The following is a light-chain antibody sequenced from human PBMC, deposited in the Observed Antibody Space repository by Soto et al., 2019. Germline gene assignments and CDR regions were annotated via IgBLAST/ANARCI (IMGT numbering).Light chain of an antibody. CDR1: QGISSW. J-gene: IGKJ1*01. V-gene: IGKV1-5*01. CDR2: DGS. CDR3: QKSYSTPPWT. Sequence: DIQMTQSPSTLSASVGDRVIITCRASQGISSWLAWYQQKPGKAPNLLISDGSRLESGVPSRFSGSGSGTDFTLTISSLQPEDFATYYCQKSYSTPPWTFGQGTKVDIK.